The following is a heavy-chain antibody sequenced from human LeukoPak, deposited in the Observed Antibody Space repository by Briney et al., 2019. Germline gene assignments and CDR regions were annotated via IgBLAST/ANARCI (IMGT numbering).Heavy chain of an antibody. CDR3: ARNGAAMVKWTILYYYMDV. CDR2: INPNIGDT. V-gene: IGHV1-2*02. CDR1: GYTFIGNY. D-gene: IGHD5-18*01. J-gene: IGHJ6*03. Sequence: GASVKVSRQASGYTFIGNYIHWVRPAPGHGLEWVGWINPNIGDTNYAQKFQGRGTMTRDTSISTAYMELSRLRSDDTAVYYRARNGAAMVKWTILYYYMDVWGKGATVTISS.